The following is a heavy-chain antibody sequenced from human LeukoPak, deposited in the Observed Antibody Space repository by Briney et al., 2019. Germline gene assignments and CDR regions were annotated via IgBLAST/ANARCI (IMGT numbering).Heavy chain of an antibody. V-gene: IGHV3-23*01. CDR1: GFTFSRYD. Sequence: GGSLRLSCAASGFTFSRYDMNWVRQAPGKGLEWVSAISGSGSSTHYADSVKGRFTISRDNSKNTLYLQMNNLRAEDTAVYYCAEPFIVGATGYYYYYMDVWGKGTTVTVSS. D-gene: IGHD1-26*01. CDR3: AEPFIVGATGYYYYYMDV. CDR2: ISGSGSST. J-gene: IGHJ6*03.